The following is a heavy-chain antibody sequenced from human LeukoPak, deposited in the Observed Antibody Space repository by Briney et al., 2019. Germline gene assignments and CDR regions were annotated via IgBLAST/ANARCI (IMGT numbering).Heavy chain of an antibody. CDR1: GYSFTSCW. D-gene: IGHD6-19*01. V-gene: IGHV5-51*01. CDR2: IYPGDSET. J-gene: IGHJ4*02. Sequence: GEFLKISCKGSGYSFTSCWIGWVRQMPGKGLEWMGIIYPGDSETRYSPSFQGQVTISGDKSISTAYLQWSSLKASDTTLYYCATASSGWYLDNWGQGTLVTVSS. CDR3: ATASSGWYLDN.